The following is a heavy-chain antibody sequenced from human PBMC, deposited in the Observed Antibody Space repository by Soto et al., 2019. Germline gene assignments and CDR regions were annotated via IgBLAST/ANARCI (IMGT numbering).Heavy chain of an antibody. Sequence: QVQMVQSGAEVKKPGSSVKVSCKASGGTFNTYPITWVRQAPGQGLEWLGGIIPVFGTANYAQKFQGRVTITADEYTFTAYMELSSLISEDTAVYYCARWAGSSWYGPFDYWGQGTLVTVSS. J-gene: IGHJ4*02. V-gene: IGHV1-69*12. CDR3: ARWAGSSWYGPFDY. CDR1: GGTFNTYP. D-gene: IGHD6-13*01. CDR2: IIPVFGTA.